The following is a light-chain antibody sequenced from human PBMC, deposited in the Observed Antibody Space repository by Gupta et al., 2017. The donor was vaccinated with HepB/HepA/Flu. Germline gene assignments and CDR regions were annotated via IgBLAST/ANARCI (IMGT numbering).Light chain of an antibody. CDR2: DAS. CDR1: QSVSSY. J-gene: IGKJ4*01. CDR3: QQRSNWPT. Sequence: ELVLTQSPATLSLSPGERATLSCRASQSVSSYLAWYQQKPGQAPRLLIYDASNRATGIPARFSGSGSGTDFTLTISSLEPEDFAVYYCQQRSNWPTVGGGTKVEIK. V-gene: IGKV3-11*01.